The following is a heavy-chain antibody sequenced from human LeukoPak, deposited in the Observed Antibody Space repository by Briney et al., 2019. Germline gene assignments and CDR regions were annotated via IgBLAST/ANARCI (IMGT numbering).Heavy chain of an antibody. CDR3: ARWLNWFDP. J-gene: IGHJ5*02. CDR1: GGSISSYY. D-gene: IGHD3-10*01. V-gene: IGHV4-59*08. Sequence: PSETLSLTCTVSGGSISSYYWSWIRQPPGKGLERIGYIYYSGSTNYNPSLKSRVTISVDTSKNQFSLKLSSVTAADTAVYYCARWLNWFDPWGQGTLVTVSS. CDR2: IYYSGST.